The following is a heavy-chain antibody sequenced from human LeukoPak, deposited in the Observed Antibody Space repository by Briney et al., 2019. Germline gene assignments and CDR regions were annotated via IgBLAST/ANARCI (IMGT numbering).Heavy chain of an antibody. CDR2: IKQDGSEK. CDR3: ASSLLGVSP. Sequence: GGSLRLSCAASGFTFSSYGMSWVRQAPGKGLEWVANIKQDGSEKYYVDSVKGRFTISRDNAKNSLYLQMNSLRAEDTAVYYCASSLLGVSPWGQGTLVTVSS. V-gene: IGHV3-7*01. CDR1: GFTFSSYG. J-gene: IGHJ4*02. D-gene: IGHD3-3*01.